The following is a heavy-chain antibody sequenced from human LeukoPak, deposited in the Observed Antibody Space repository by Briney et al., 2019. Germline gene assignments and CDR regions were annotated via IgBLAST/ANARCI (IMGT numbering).Heavy chain of an antibody. CDR1: GFTFTSYA. V-gene: IGHV3-23*01. J-gene: IGHJ6*02. Sequence: PGGSLRLSCAASGFTFTSYAMSWVRQAPGKGLEWVSGVSASGQSTYYADSVKGRFTISRDNSKNTLYVQMNSLRAEDTAVYYCAKWWKWELRGTYYYYYGLDVWGQGTTVTVSS. CDR2: VSASGQST. CDR3: AKWWKWELRGTYYYYYGLDV. D-gene: IGHD1-26*01.